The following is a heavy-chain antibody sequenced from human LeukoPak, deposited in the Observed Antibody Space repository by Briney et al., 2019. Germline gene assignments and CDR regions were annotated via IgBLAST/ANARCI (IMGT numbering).Heavy chain of an antibody. D-gene: IGHD3-10*01. CDR3: ARPMVPNYYYYGMDV. Sequence: SETLSLTCTVSGGSISSSSYYWGWIRQPPGKGLEWIGSIYYSGSTNYNPSLKSRVTISVDTSKNQFSLKLSSVTAADTAVYYCARPMVPNYYYYGMDVWGQGTTVTVSS. CDR2: IYYSGST. J-gene: IGHJ6*02. V-gene: IGHV4-39*01. CDR1: GGSISSSSYY.